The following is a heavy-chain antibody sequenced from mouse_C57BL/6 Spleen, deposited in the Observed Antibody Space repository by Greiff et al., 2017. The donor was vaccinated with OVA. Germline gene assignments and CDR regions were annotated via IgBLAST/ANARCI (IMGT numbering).Heavy chain of an antibody. V-gene: IGHV1-26*01. Sequence: VQLPQSGPELVKPGASVTISCKASGYTFTDYYMNWVKQSHGKSLEWIGDINPNNGGTSYNQKFKGKATLTVDKSSSTAYMELRSLTSEDSAVYYCASEGGDSHWYFDVWGTGTTVTVSS. CDR2: INPNNGGT. J-gene: IGHJ1*03. CDR1: GYTFTDYY. D-gene: IGHD6-1*01. CDR3: ASEGGDSHWYFDV.